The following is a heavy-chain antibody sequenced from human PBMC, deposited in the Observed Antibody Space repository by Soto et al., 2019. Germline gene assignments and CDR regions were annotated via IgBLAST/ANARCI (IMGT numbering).Heavy chain of an antibody. CDR3: ARAYASNKYWFDP. Sequence: QVQLVQSGAEVKKPGSSVKVSCKASGGTFSSYIISWVRQAPGQGLEWMGGIIPIFGAATYAQKFQDRVTITADESTSTAYMELSSVRSEDTALYFCARAYASNKYWFDPWGQGTLVTVSS. J-gene: IGHJ5*02. D-gene: IGHD2-2*01. V-gene: IGHV1-69*01. CDR1: GGTFSSYI. CDR2: IIPIFGAA.